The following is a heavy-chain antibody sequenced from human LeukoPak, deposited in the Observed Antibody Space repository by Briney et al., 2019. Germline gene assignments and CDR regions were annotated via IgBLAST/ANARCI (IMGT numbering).Heavy chain of an antibody. Sequence: GGSLRLSCAASGFTFSSYAMHWVRQAPGKGLEWVAVISYDGSNKYYADSVKGRFTISRDNSKNTLYLQMNSLRAEDTAVYYCARDSDVGGNSGFDYWGQGTLVTVSS. CDR2: ISYDGSNK. D-gene: IGHD3-10*01. CDR3: ARDSDVGGNSGFDY. V-gene: IGHV3-30-3*01. J-gene: IGHJ4*02. CDR1: GFTFSSYA.